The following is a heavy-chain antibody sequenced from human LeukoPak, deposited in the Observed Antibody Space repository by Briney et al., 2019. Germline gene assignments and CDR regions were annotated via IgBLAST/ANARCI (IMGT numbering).Heavy chain of an antibody. CDR1: GAAFSIYA. CDR3: AREGGGGPYGSGSYYRN. CDR2: IIPIFGTA. J-gene: IGHJ4*02. D-gene: IGHD3-10*01. Sequence: SVNLSCNSSGAAFSIYAISWVRHGPGQGLGWRGGIIPIFGTANYAQKFQGRVTITADESTSTAYMELSSLRSEDTAVYYCAREGGGGPYGSGSYYRNWGQGTLVTVSS. V-gene: IGHV1-69*01.